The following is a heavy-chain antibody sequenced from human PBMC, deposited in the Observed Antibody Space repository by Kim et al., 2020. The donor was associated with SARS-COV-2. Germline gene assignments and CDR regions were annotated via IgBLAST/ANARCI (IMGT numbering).Heavy chain of an antibody. CDR3: ARDPSVLRYFDWLSPVDY. CDR2: ISYDGSNK. V-gene: IGHV3-33*05. J-gene: IGHJ4*02. CDR1: GFTFSSYG. D-gene: IGHD3-9*01. Sequence: SLRLSCAASGFTFSSYGMHWVRQAPGKGLEWVAVISYDGSNKYYADSVKGRFTISRDNSKNTLYLQMNSLRAEDTAVYYCARDPSVLRYFDWLSPVDYWGQGTLVTVSS.